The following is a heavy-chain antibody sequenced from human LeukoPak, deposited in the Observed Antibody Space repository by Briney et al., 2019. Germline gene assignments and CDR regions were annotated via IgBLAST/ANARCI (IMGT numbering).Heavy chain of an antibody. D-gene: IGHD5/OR15-5a*01. CDR1: GFTFNDYW. CDR3: ARDRTVSTILDY. V-gene: IGHV3-74*03. J-gene: IGHJ4*02. Sequence: GGSLRLSCVGSGFTFNDYWIHWVRQAPGKGLVWVSAIKTDGSAMQYADSVKGRFAISRDNAKNTVYLQMNSLRDEDTAVYYCARDRTVSTILDYWGQGTLVTVSS. CDR2: IKTDGSAM.